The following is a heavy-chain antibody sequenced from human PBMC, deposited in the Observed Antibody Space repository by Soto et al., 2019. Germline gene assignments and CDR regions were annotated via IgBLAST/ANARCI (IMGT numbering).Heavy chain of an antibody. V-gene: IGHV1-3*01. CDR1: GYTVTSYA. Sequence: QVQLVQSGAEVKKPGASVKVSCKASGYTVTSYAMYWVRQAPGQRLEWMGWINAGNGNTKYSQKFQGRVTITRDTSASTAYMELSSLRSEDTAVYYCARDLGFGLSDYWGQGTLVTVSS. CDR2: INAGNGNT. D-gene: IGHD3-10*01. CDR3: ARDLGFGLSDY. J-gene: IGHJ4*02.